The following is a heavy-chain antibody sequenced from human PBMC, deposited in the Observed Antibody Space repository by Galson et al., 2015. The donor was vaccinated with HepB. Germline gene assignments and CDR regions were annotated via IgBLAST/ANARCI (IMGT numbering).Heavy chain of an antibody. Sequence: SLRLSCAASGFTFSSYAMSWVRQAPGKGLEWVSSIGGSGIATYYADSVKGRFTISRDNSKNTLYLQMNSLRAEDTTVYYCAKDSVVVTPYYYYYMDVWGKGTTVTVSS. CDR3: AKDSVVVTPYYYYYMDV. CDR1: GFTFSSYA. V-gene: IGHV3-23*01. J-gene: IGHJ6*03. D-gene: IGHD2-21*01. CDR2: IGGSGIAT.